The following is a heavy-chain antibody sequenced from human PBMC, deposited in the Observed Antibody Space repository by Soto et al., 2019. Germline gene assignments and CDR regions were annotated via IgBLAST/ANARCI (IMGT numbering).Heavy chain of an antibody. CDR2: SNSGSGDT. D-gene: IGHD3-16*01. CDR3: ARMETFGSLNWFDP. J-gene: IGHJ5*02. Sequence: ASVKVSCKASGYSFTNNDVSWVRQATGQGLEWIGWSNSGSGDTGYAQKFKGRVTMTRDISIATAYMELSSLRSDDTAIYYCARMETFGSLNWFDPWG. V-gene: IGHV1-8*01. CDR1: GYSFTNND.